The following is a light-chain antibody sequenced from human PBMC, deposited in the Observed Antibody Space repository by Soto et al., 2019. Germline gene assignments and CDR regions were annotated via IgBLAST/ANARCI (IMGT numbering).Light chain of an antibody. CDR1: TSDVGSYNF. J-gene: IGLJ1*01. Sequence: QSALTQPASVSGSPGQSITISCTGSTSDVGSYNFVSWYQQHPGKAPKLMIYEVANRPSGVSNPFSGSKSGNTASLTISGLQPEDEADYYCSSYTPSNTRQIVFGTGTKVTVL. V-gene: IGLV2-14*02. CDR3: SSYTPSNTRQIV. CDR2: EVA.